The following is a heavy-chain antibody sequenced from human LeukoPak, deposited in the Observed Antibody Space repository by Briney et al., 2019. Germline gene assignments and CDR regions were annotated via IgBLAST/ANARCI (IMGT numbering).Heavy chain of an antibody. V-gene: IGHV4-39*07. CDR1: GGSISSSSYY. D-gene: IGHD3-10*01. J-gene: IGHJ4*02. Sequence: PSETLSLTCTVSGGSISSSSYYWGWIRQPPGKGLEWIGSIYYSGSTYYNPSLKSRVTISVDTSKNQFSLKLSSVTAADTAVYYCARERLLWFGELGSFDYWGQGTPVTVSS. CDR3: ARERLLWFGELGSFDY. CDR2: IYYSGST.